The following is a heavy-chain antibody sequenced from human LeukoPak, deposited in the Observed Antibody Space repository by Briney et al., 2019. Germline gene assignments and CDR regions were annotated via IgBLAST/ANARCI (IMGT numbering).Heavy chain of an antibody. CDR1: GGSFSGYY. D-gene: IGHD1-26*01. CDR3: ARYSGSYWDYYYGMDV. CDR2: IYYSGST. Sequence: SETLSLTCAVYGGSFSGYYWSWIRQPPGKGLEWIGYIYYSGSTNYNPSLKSRVTISVDTSKNQFSLKLSSVTAADTAVYYCARYSGSYWDYYYGMDVWGQGTTVTVSS. J-gene: IGHJ6*02. V-gene: IGHV4-59*01.